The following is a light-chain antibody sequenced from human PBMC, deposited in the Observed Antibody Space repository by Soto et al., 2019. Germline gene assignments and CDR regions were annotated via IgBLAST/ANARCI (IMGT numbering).Light chain of an antibody. J-gene: IGLJ1*01. Sequence: QSALTQPRSVSGSPGQSVTISCTGTSSDVGAYNSVSWYQQYPGKAPKLMIYDVSKWPAGVPDRFSGSKSGNTASLTISGLQAEDEADYYCCSYGGTYNVFGTGTKVTVL. V-gene: IGLV2-11*01. CDR3: CSYGGTYNV. CDR2: DVS. CDR1: SSDVGAYNS.